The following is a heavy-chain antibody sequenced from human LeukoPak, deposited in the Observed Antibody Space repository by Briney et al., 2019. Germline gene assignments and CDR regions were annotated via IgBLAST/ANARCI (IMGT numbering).Heavy chain of an antibody. Sequence: SVKVSCKATGGTFGSYAISWVRQAPGQGLEWMGRIIPILGIANYAQKFQGRVTITADKSTSTAYMELSSLRSEDTAVYYCAMIAAAGTGVDYWGQGTLVTVSS. V-gene: IGHV1-69*04. J-gene: IGHJ4*02. CDR1: GGTFGSYA. CDR3: AMIAAAGTGVDY. D-gene: IGHD6-13*01. CDR2: IIPILGIA.